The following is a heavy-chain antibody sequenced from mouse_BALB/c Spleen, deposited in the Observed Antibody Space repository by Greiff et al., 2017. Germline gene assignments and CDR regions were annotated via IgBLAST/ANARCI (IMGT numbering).Heavy chain of an antibody. CDR2: INPSSGYT. Sequence: QVQLKESAAELARPGASVKMSCKASGYTFTSYTMHWVKQRPGQGLEWIGYINPSSGYTEYNQKFKDKTTLTADKSSSTAYMQLSSLTSEDSAVYYCVITTAFYAMDYWGQGTSVTVSS. J-gene: IGHJ4*01. CDR3: VITTAFYAMDY. D-gene: IGHD1-2*01. CDR1: GYTFTSYT. V-gene: IGHV1-4*02.